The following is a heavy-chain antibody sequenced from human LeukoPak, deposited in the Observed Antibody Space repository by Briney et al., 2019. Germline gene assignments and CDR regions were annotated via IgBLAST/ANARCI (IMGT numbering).Heavy chain of an antibody. V-gene: IGHV1-69*05. CDR1: GGTFSSYA. CDR3: ASTGIVGARGGPYYFDY. Sequence: SVKVSCKASGGTFSSYAISWVRQAPGQGLEWMGGIIPIFGTANYAQKFQGRVTITTDESTSTAYMVLSSLRSEDTAVYYCASTGIVGARGGPYYFDYWGQGTLVTVSS. D-gene: IGHD1-26*01. J-gene: IGHJ4*02. CDR2: IIPIFGTA.